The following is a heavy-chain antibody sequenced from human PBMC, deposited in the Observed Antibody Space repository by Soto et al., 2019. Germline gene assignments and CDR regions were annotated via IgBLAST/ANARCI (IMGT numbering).Heavy chain of an antibody. D-gene: IGHD3-3*01. Sequence: ASVKVSCKASGYTFTSYAMHWVRQAPGQRLEWMGWINAGNGNTKYSQKFQGRVTITRDTSASTAYMELSSLRSEDTAVYYCARDHPSTIFGVVIIGNWFDPWGQGTLVTRLL. CDR3: ARDHPSTIFGVVIIGNWFDP. CDR2: INAGNGNT. CDR1: GYTFTSYA. J-gene: IGHJ5*02. V-gene: IGHV1-3*01.